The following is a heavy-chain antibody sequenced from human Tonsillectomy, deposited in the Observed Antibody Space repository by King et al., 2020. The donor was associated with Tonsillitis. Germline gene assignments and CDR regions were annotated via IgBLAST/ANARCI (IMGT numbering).Heavy chain of an antibody. J-gene: IGHJ4*02. CDR1: GFTFSSYG. CDR2: VSYDGSNK. Sequence: VQLVESGGGVVQPGRSLRLSCAASGFTFSSYGMHWVRQAPGKGLEWVAIVSYDGSNKYYADSVKGRFTISRDNSKNTLYLQMNSLRAEDTAVYYCAKDLGGELDYWGQGTLVTVSS. V-gene: IGHV3-30*18. D-gene: IGHD3-16*01. CDR3: AKDLGGELDY.